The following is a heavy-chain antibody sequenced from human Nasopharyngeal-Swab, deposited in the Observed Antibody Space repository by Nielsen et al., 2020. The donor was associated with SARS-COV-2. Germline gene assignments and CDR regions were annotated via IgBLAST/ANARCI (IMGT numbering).Heavy chain of an antibody. CDR1: GGTFSSYA. CDR2: IIPIFGTA. V-gene: IGHV1-69*13. Sequence: SVKVSCKASGGTFSSYAISWVRQAPGQGLEWMGGIIPIFGTANYAQKFQGRVTITADESTSTVYMELSSLRSEDTAVYYCARSVVVILGDYYYYYGMDVWGQGTTVTVSS. D-gene: IGHD2-15*01. J-gene: IGHJ6*02. CDR3: ARSVVVILGDYYYYYGMDV.